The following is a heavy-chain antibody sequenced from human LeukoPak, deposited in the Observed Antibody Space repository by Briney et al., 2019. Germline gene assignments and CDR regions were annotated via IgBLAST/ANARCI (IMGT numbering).Heavy chain of an antibody. CDR1: GYTITSKY. D-gene: IGHD3-22*01. CDR2: INPSGGST. J-gene: IGHJ4*02. Sequence: ASVKVSCKESGYTITSKYIHWVRQAPGQGLEWMGVINPSGGSTSYAQKFQARVTMTRDMSTSTVYMELSSLRSEDTAVYYCARDPKDDTSGYYYFDYWGQGTLVTVSS. CDR3: ARDPKDDTSGYYYFDY. V-gene: IGHV1-46*01.